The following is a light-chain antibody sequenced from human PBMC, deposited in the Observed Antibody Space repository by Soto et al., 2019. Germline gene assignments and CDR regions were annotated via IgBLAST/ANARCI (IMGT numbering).Light chain of an antibody. V-gene: IGLV2-14*01. CDR3: SSYTSSSTYV. Sequence: QSALTQPASVSGSPGQSITISCTGTSSDVGGYNYVSWYQQHRGKAPKLMIYEVSNRPSGISYRFSGSKSGNTASLTISGLQAEDEADYYCSSYTSSSTYVFGTGTKVTVL. CDR2: EVS. J-gene: IGLJ1*01. CDR1: SSDVGGYNY.